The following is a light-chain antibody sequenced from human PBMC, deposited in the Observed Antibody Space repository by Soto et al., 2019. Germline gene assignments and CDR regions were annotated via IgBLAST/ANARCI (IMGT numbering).Light chain of an antibody. CDR2: AAS. CDR3: QHPKWA. CDR1: QAISLY. J-gene: IGKJ1*01. Sequence: IQLTQSPSSLSASVGDRVTITCRASQAISLYVAWYQQRPGRAPQLLIYAASALQTGVPSRFSCSGSWTDFTLTITHLQPEDSGTYYCQHPKWAFGQGTTVEI. V-gene: IGKV1-9*01.